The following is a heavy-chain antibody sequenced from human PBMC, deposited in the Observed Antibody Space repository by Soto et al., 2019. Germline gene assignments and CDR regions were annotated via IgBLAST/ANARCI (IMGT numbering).Heavy chain of an antibody. Sequence: EVQMLESGGGLVQPGGSLRLSCAASGFTFSSYAMSWVRQAPGKGLEWVSAISGSGGSTYYADSVKGRFTISRDNSKNTLYLQMNSLRAEDTAVYYCAKGMDLYYYYGMDVWGQGTTVTVSS. CDR3: AKGMDLYYYYGMDV. V-gene: IGHV3-23*01. J-gene: IGHJ6*02. CDR2: ISGSGGST. CDR1: GFTFSSYA.